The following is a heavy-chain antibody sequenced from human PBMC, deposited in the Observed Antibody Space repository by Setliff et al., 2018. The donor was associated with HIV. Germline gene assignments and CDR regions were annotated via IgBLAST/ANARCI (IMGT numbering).Heavy chain of an antibody. V-gene: IGHV4-39*02. CDR3: AIESLNLGELSSNPDASDI. CDR2: FYETRYT. J-gene: IGHJ3*02. Sequence: SETLSLTCTVSGGSISTSSYYWGWIRQPPGKGLEWFGSFYETRYTYYNPFLKSRVIISLDTSKNHLSLKLRSVTAAETAVYYCAIESLNLGELSSNPDASDIWGQGTMVTVSS. D-gene: IGHD3-16*02. CDR1: GGSISTSSYY.